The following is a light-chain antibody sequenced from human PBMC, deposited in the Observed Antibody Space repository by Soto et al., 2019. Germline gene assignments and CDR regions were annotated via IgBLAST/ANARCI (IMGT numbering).Light chain of an antibody. V-gene: IGKV3-20*01. CDR1: QSVSSN. Sequence: EIVMTQSPGTLSVSPGERATLSCGASQSVSSNLAWYQQKPGQAPRLLIYGASNRATGIPDRFSGSGSGTDFTLTISRLEPEDFAVYYCHQYGSSGTFGQGTKVDI. CDR2: GAS. J-gene: IGKJ1*01. CDR3: HQYGSSGT.